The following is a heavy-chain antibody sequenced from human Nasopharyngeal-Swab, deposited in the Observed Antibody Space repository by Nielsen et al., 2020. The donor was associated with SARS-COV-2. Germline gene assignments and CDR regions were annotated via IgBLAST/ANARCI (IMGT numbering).Heavy chain of an antibody. D-gene: IGHD3-22*01. Sequence: SETLFLTCTVSGGSISSYYWSWIRQPPGKGLEWIGYIYYSGSTNYNPSLKSRVTISVDTSKNQFSLKLSSVTAADTAVYYCARDRTQSYYYDSSGYLIDAFDIWGQGTMVTVSS. V-gene: IGHV4-59*01. CDR3: ARDRTQSYYYDSSGYLIDAFDI. J-gene: IGHJ3*02. CDR2: IYYSGST. CDR1: GGSISSYY.